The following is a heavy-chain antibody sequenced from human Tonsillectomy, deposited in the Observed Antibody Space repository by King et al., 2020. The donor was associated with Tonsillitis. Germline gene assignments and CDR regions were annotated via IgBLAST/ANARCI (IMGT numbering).Heavy chain of an antibody. Sequence: VQLVESGGGLVQPGGSLRLSCAASGITFSSYWMSWVRQTPGKGLEWVANIKQDGSDKYYVDSVKGRFTISRDNAKNSLYLHMNSLRAEDMALYYCATTAGPGGTFDLWGQGTMVTVSS. CDR3: ATTAGPGGTFDL. J-gene: IGHJ3*01. CDR1: GITFSSYW. CDR2: IKQDGSDK. V-gene: IGHV3-7*03. D-gene: IGHD3-16*01.